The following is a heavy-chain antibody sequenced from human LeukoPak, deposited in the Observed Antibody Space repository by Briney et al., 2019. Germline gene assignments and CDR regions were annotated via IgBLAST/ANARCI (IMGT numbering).Heavy chain of an antibody. CDR1: GFTFKGYW. CDR3: VRLRYTYGKNFGC. V-gene: IGHV3-7*01. D-gene: IGHD5-18*01. J-gene: IGHJ4*02. CDR2: IQQDGSEK. Sequence: PGGSLRLSCAASGFTFKGYWMSWVRQAPGKGLEWVANIQQDGSEKKYVDSVKGRFTIPRDNAKNSLYLQMDSLRAEDTAVYYCVRLRYTYGKNFGCWGQGTLVTVSS.